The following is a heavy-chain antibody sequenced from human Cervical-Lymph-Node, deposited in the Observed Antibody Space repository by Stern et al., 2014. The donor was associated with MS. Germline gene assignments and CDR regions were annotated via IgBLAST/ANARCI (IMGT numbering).Heavy chain of an antibody. CDR2: ISYGGSDK. V-gene: IGHV3-30*18. CDR1: GFTFKSYA. D-gene: IGHD3-3*01. Sequence: VQLVESGGGVVQPGRSLRLSCTVSGFTFKSYAMHWVRQAPGKGLEWVAVISYGGSDKYYVDSVKGRFTISRDNSKNTLTLQMNSLRTEDTAVYYCAKDPIHYDFWSGYLDYWGQGTLVTVSS. J-gene: IGHJ4*02. CDR3: AKDPIHYDFWSGYLDY.